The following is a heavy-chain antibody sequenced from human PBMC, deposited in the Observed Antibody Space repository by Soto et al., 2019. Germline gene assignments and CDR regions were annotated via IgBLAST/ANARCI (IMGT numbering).Heavy chain of an antibody. Sequence: GGSLRLSCAASGFTFSSYAMSWVRQAPGKGLEWVSAISGSGGSTYYADSVKGRFTISRDNSKNTLYLQMNSLRAEDTAVYYCAKGPLITMVRGAYFDYWGQGTLVTVPS. D-gene: IGHD3-10*01. CDR1: GFTFSSYA. CDR2: ISGSGGST. CDR3: AKGPLITMVRGAYFDY. J-gene: IGHJ4*02. V-gene: IGHV3-23*01.